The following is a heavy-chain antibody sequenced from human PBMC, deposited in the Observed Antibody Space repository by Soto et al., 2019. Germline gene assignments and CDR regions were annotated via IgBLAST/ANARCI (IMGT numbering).Heavy chain of an antibody. CDR2: IDPSDSQT. Sequence: GESLKISCKGSGYSFAGYWITWVRQEPGKGLEWMGRIDPSDSQTYYSPSFRGHVTISVTKSITTVFLQWSSLRASDTAMYYCARQIYDSDTGPNFQYYFDSWGQGTPGTVS. CDR1: GYSFAGYW. J-gene: IGHJ4*02. D-gene: IGHD3-22*01. CDR3: ARQIYDSDTGPNFQYYFDS. V-gene: IGHV5-10-1*01.